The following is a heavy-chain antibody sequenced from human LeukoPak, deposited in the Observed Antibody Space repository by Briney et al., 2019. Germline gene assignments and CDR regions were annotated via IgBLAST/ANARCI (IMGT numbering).Heavy chain of an antibody. CDR1: GGSISGYY. D-gene: IGHD5-24*01. J-gene: IGHJ4*02. Sequence: SETLSLTRTVSGGSISGYYWSWIRQPPGKGLEWIGYIYYSGSTNYNPSLRSRVTISGDTSKNQVSLKLSSVTAADTAVYYCARYGDGYKLDYWGQGTLVTVSS. V-gene: IGHV4-59*01. CDR3: ARYGDGYKLDY. CDR2: IYYSGST.